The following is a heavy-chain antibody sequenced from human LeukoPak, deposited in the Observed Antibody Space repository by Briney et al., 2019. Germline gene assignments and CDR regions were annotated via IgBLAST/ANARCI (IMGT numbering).Heavy chain of an antibody. CDR3: ARSDGYGLVGI. J-gene: IGHJ3*02. CDR2: IYSSGST. CDR1: GVSISSGSNY. D-gene: IGHD3-10*01. Sequence: RTSETLSLTCSVSGVSISSGSNYWGWIRQPPGKALEWIGSIYSSGSTYYNPSLKSRVIILIDTTKNHFSLNLSSVTAADTAVYYCARSDGYGLVGIRGQGTMVTVSS. V-gene: IGHV4-39*07.